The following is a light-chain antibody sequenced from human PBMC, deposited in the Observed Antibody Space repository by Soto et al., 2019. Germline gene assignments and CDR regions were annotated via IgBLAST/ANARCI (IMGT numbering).Light chain of an antibody. J-gene: IGLJ2*01. CDR2: DVT. CDR3: SSYGGNNNVI. V-gene: IGLV2-8*01. Sequence: QPVLTQPPSASGSPGQSVTISCTGTSSDIGDYNYVSWFQHHPGKAPKLLIYDVTKRPSGVPDRFSGSKSGNTASLTVSGLQAEDESDYYCSSYGGNNNVIFGGGTKLTVL. CDR1: SSDIGDYNY.